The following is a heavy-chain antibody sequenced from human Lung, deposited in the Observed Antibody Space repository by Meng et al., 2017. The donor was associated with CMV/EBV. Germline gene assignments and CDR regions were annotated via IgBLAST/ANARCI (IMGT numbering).Heavy chain of an antibody. J-gene: IGHJ6*02. Sequence: ASXXVSXKVSGDTLSELSMHWVRQAPGKGLEWMGGFDPEDGEATYAQKFQSRVTMKEDTSTDTAYMELSSLRTDDTAVYYASKVPSCYYYYGLDVWGQGTTVTVSS. V-gene: IGHV1-24*01. CDR2: FDPEDGEA. CDR1: GDTLSELS. D-gene: IGHD3-10*01. CDR3: SKVPSCYYYYGLDV.